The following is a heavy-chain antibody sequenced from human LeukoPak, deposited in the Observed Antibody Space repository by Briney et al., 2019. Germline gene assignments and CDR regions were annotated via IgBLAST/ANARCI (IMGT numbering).Heavy chain of an antibody. CDR3: ARDQGYSYGYFGY. D-gene: IGHD5-18*01. CDR1: GYTFTSYA. J-gene: IGHJ4*02. CDR2: INAGNGNT. V-gene: IGHV1-3*01. Sequence: ASVKVSCKASGYTFTSYAMHWVRQAPGQRLEWMGWINAGNGNTEYSQKFQGRVTITRDTSASTAYMELSSLRSEDTAVYYCARDQGYSYGYFGYWGQGTLVTVSS.